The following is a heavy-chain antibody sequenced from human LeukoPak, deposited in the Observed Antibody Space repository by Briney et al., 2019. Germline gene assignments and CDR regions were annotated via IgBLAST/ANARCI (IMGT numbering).Heavy chain of an antibody. Sequence: PGGSLRLSCAASGFTFDDYAMHWVRQAPAKGQEWVSLISWDGGSTYYADSVKGRVTISRDNSKNSLYLQMNSLRAEDTALYYCAKAMVRGPGDAFDIWGQGTMVTVSS. J-gene: IGHJ3*02. CDR3: AKAMVRGPGDAFDI. V-gene: IGHV3-43D*03. CDR2: ISWDGGST. D-gene: IGHD3-10*01. CDR1: GFTFDDYA.